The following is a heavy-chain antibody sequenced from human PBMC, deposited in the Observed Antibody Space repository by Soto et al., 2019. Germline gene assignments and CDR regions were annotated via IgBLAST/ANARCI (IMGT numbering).Heavy chain of an antibody. CDR1: SASLSSSTYY. CDR2: IYYSGNT. CDR3: GSSSPFHY. J-gene: IGHJ4*02. Sequence: QLQLQESGPGLVKPSETLSLTCSVSSASLSSSTYYWSWIRQPPGRGPEWIGSIYYSGNTYYKPSLKSRVIISIDTSRNQFSLKLTSVTAADTGVYYCGSSSPFHYWGPGILVTVSS. V-gene: IGHV4-39*01. D-gene: IGHD6-6*01.